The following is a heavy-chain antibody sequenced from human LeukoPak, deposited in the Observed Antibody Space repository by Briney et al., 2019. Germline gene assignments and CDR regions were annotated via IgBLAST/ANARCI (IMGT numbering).Heavy chain of an antibody. Sequence: ASVKASCKTSGYTFTNYDINWVRQATGQGLEWLGWMSPNNGNTGYAQKFQGRVTMTRDTSINTAYTELSSLRSEDTAVYYCASNPPRTGDFNSWGQGALVTVSS. CDR3: ASNPPRTGDFNS. CDR1: GYTFTNYD. J-gene: IGHJ4*02. V-gene: IGHV1-8*01. CDR2: MSPNNGNT. D-gene: IGHD7-27*01.